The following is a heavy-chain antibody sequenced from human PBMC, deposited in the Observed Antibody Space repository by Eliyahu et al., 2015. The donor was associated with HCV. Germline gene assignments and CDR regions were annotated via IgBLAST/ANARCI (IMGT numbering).Heavy chain of an antibody. CDR2: IWYDGSNQ. D-gene: IGHD4-17*01. Sequence: QVQLVESGGGVVQPGRSLRLSCAASGFTFRNYGMHWVRQAPGKGLEWVAVIWYDGSNQYFADSVKGRFNTSRDNSKNMLYLQMNSLRVEDMAVYYCARDVHDYGDFFSLYYYGMDVWGQGATVTVSS. CDR1: GFTFRNYG. J-gene: IGHJ6*02. CDR3: ARDVHDYGDFFSLYYYGMDV. V-gene: IGHV3-33*01.